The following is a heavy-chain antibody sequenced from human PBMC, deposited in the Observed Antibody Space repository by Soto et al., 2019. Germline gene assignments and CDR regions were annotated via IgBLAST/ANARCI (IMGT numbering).Heavy chain of an antibody. CDR2: IYNSGST. V-gene: IGHV4-31*03. CDR3: ARVGESYYYDSSGLEIDY. D-gene: IGHD3-22*01. J-gene: IGHJ4*02. CDR1: GGSISSGGYH. Sequence: SETLSLTCTVSGGSISSGGYHWSWIRQHPGKGLEWIGYIYNSGSTYYNPSLKSRVTISVDTSKNQFSLKLSSVTAADTAVYYCARVGESYYYDSSGLEIDYWGQGTLVTVS.